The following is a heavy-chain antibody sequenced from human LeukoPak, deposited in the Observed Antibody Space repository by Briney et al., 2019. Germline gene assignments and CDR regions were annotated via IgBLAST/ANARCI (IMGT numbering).Heavy chain of an antibody. Sequence: SVKVSCKASGGTFSSYAISGVRQAPGQGLEWMGGIIPIFGTANYAQKFQGRVTITADESTSTAYMELSSLRSEDTAVYYCARDYGGNYGFDYWGQGTLVTVSS. CDR1: GGTFSSYA. CDR2: IIPIFGTA. J-gene: IGHJ4*02. CDR3: ARDYGGNYGFDY. V-gene: IGHV1-69*13. D-gene: IGHD4-23*01.